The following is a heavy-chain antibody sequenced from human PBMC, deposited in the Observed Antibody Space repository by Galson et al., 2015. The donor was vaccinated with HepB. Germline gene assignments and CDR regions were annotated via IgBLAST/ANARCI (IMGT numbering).Heavy chain of an antibody. CDR2: ISSSSSTI. J-gene: IGHJ6*02. Sequence: SLRLSCAASGFTFSSYSMNWVRQAPGKGLEWVSYISSSSSTIYYADSVKGRFTISRDNAKNSLYLQMNSLRAEDTAVYYCARESGYDFLPPHYYYYGMDVWDQGTTVTVSS. CDR3: ARESGYDFLPPHYYYYGMDV. CDR1: GFTFSSYS. V-gene: IGHV3-48*04. D-gene: IGHD5-12*01.